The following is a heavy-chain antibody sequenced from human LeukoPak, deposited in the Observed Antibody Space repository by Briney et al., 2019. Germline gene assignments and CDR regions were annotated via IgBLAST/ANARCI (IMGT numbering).Heavy chain of an antibody. CDR3: ARGSGGENY. Sequence: GSLRLSCAASGFTSSSYSMNWVRQAPGKGLEWIGEINHSGSTNYNPSLKSRVTISVDTSKNQFSLKLSSVTAADTAVYYCARGSGGENYWGQGTLVTVSS. CDR1: GFTSSSYS. V-gene: IGHV4-34*01. CDR2: INHSGST. D-gene: IGHD2-8*02. J-gene: IGHJ4*02.